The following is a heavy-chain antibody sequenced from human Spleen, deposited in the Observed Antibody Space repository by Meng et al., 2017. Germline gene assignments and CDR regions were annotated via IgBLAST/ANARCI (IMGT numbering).Heavy chain of an antibody. Sequence: GESLKISCAASGFTFSSYEMNWVRQAPGKGLEWAAIISYDGSNKYYADSVKGRFTISRDSSKNTLYLQMNSLRPEDTAVYYCARGWFHDYYGMDVWGQGTTVTVSS. CDR3: ARGWFHDYYGMDV. J-gene: IGHJ6*02. CDR2: ISYDGSNK. CDR1: GFTFSSYE. V-gene: IGHV3-30*04. D-gene: IGHD3-10*01.